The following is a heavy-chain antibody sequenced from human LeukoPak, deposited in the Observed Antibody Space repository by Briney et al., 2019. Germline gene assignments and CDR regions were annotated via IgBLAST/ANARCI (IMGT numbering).Heavy chain of an antibody. CDR1: GFTFGNSW. CDR2: ISGSGGST. CDR3: AKGAYSSGPNWFDP. V-gene: IGHV3-23*01. D-gene: IGHD6-19*01. Sequence: GGSLRLSCAASGFTFGNSWMTWVRQAPGKGLEWVSAISGSGGSTYYADSVKGRFTISRDNSKNTLYLQMNSLRAEDTAVYYCAKGAYSSGPNWFDPWGQGTLVTVSS. J-gene: IGHJ5*02.